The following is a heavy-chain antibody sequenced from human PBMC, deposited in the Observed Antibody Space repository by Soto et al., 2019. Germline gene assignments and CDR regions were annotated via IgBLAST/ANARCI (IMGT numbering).Heavy chain of an antibody. CDR3: VRDSGAKLSSS. V-gene: IGHV1-69*13. J-gene: IGHJ4*02. CDR1: GGTFSSYR. Sequence: SVNVSCKSSGGTFSSYRINWVRQAPGQGLECVGGIVPIYRTADYAQKFQGRVTITADESARTSYMELRSLKSQDTAVYYCVRDSGAKLSSSWGQGTLVTVSS. D-gene: IGHD6-13*01. CDR2: IVPIYRTA.